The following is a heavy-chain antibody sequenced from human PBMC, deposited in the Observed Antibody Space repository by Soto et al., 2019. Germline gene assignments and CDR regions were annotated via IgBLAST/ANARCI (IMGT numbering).Heavy chain of an antibody. D-gene: IGHD3-3*01. V-gene: IGHV3-64D*06. J-gene: IGHJ6*02. Sequence: PGGSLRLSCSASGFTFSSYAMHWVRQAPGKGLEYVSAISSNGGSTYYADSVKGRFTISRDNSKNTLYLQMSSLRAEDTAVYYCVTPYYDFWSGYYTGGLDVWGQGTTVTVSS. CDR3: VTPYYDFWSGYYTGGLDV. CDR2: ISSNGGST. CDR1: GFTFSSYA.